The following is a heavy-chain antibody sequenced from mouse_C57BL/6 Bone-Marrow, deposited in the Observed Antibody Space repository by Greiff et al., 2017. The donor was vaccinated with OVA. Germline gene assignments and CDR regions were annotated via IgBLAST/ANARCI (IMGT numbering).Heavy chain of an antibody. Sequence: VNVVESGAELVKPGASVKISCKASGYVFSSYWMNWVKQRPGKGLEWIGQIYPGDGDTNYNEKFKGKATLTADKSSSTAYMQLSSLTSEDSAVYFCARGAYWGQGTLVTVSA. CDR3: ARGAY. J-gene: IGHJ3*01. CDR2: IYPGDGDT. CDR1: GYVFSSYW. V-gene: IGHV1-80*01.